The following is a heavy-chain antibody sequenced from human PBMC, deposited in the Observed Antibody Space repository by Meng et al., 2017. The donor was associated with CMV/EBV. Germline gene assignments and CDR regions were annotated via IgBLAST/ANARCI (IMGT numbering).Heavy chain of an antibody. J-gene: IGHJ6*02. V-gene: IGHV1-2*02. CDR3: ARTRRYCSSTSCPGAYGMDV. Sequence: ASVKVSCKASGYTVTGYYMHWVRQAPGQGLEWMGWINPNSGGTNYAQKFQGRVTMTRETPISTAYMELSRLRSDDTAVYYCARTRRYCSSTSCPGAYGMDVWGQGTTVTVSS. CDR1: GYTVTGYY. CDR2: INPNSGGT. D-gene: IGHD2-2*01.